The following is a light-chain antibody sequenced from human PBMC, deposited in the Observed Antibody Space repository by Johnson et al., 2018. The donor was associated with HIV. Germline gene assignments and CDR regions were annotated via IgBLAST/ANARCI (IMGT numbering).Light chain of an antibody. V-gene: IGLV1-51*01. CDR2: DNN. CDR1: SSNIGNNY. J-gene: IGLJ1*01. Sequence: QSVLTQPPSVSAAPGQKVTISCSGSSSNIGNNYVSWYQQLPGTAPKLLIYDNNKRPSGIPDRFSGSKSGTSATLSLTGLQPGDEADYYCGTWDSRLSAYVFGTGTKVTVL. CDR3: GTWDSRLSAYV.